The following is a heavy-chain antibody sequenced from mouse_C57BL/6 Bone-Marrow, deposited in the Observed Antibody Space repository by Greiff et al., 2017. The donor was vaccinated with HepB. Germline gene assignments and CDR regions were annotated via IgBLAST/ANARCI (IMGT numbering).Heavy chain of an antibody. D-gene: IGHD1-1*01. V-gene: IGHV5-15*01. J-gene: IGHJ1*03. Sequence: EVMLVESGGGLVQPGGSLKLSCAASGFTFSDYGMAWVRQAPRKGPEWVAFISNLAYSIYYADTVTGRFTISRENAKNTLYLEMSSLRSENTAMYYGAGHSGTTIVGGYFDVWGTGTTVTVSS. CDR2: ISNLAYSI. CDR1: GFTFSDYG. CDR3: AGHSGTTIVGGYFDV.